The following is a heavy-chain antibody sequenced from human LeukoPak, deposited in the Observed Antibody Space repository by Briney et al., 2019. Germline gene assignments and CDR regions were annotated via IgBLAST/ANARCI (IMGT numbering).Heavy chain of an antibody. CDR2: INHSGST. J-gene: IGHJ4*02. D-gene: IGHD5-24*01. V-gene: IGHV4-34*01. CDR3: SIVMATVADDY. CDR1: GGSFSGYY. Sequence: SETLSLTCAAYGGSFSGYYWSWIRQPPGKGLEWIGEINHSGSTNYNPSLKSRVTISVDTSKNQFSLKLSSVTAADTAVYYCSIVMATVADDYWGQGTLVTVSS.